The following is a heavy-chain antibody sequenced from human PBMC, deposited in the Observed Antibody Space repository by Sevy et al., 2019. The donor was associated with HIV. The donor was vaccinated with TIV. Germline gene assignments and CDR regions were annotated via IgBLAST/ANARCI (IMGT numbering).Heavy chain of an antibody. CDR2: ISYDGSNK. J-gene: IGHJ1*01. D-gene: IGHD3-22*01. V-gene: IGHV3-30-3*01. CDR3: ARVDSSGYYYTEYFQH. CDR1: GFTFSSYA. Sequence: GGSLRLSCAASGFTFSSYAMHWVRQAPGKELEWVAVISYDGSNKYYADSVKGRFTISRDNSKNTLYLQMNSLRAEDTAVYYCARVDSSGYYYTEYFQHWGQGTLVTVSS.